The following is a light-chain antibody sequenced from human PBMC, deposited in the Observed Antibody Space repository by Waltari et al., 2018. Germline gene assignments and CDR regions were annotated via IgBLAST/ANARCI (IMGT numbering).Light chain of an antibody. Sequence: QSALTQPASVSGSPGQSIAISCTGTSSDVGAYAYSSWYQQHAGKGPRLIIYDVSTRPSGVSYRFSGSKSGNTASLTISGRQAEDEANYYCLSHTRSGSWVFGGGTKVTVL. J-gene: IGLJ3*02. CDR2: DVS. V-gene: IGLV2-14*01. CDR3: LSHTRSGSWV. CDR1: SSDVGAYAY.